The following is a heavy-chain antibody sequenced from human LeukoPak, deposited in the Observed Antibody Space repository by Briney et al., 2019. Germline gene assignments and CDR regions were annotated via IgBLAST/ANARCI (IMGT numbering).Heavy chain of an antibody. D-gene: IGHD4-23*01. Sequence: GGSLRLSCVASGFTLDDYALHWVRQAPGKGLVWVSRIKSDGSSSTYADSVKGRFTISRDNAKNSLYLQMNTLRAEDTAVYYCVRDLDLGGYSSFEYWGQGTLVTVSS. CDR3: VRDLDLGGYSSFEY. CDR2: IKSDGSSS. CDR1: GFTLDDYA. J-gene: IGHJ4*02. V-gene: IGHV3-74*01.